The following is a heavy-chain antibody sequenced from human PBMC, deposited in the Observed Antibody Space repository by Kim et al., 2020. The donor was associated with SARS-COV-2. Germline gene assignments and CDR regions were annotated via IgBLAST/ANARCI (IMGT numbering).Heavy chain of an antibody. CDR3: AVSLTDYYYYGMDV. CDR1: GFTFSSYW. CDR2: INSDGSST. Sequence: GGSLRLSCAASGFTFSSYWMHWVRQAPGKGLVWVSRINSDGSSTSYADSVKGRFTISRDNAKNTLYLQMNSLRAEDTAVYYCAVSLTDYYYYGMDVWGQGTTVTVSS. D-gene: IGHD3-9*01. J-gene: IGHJ6*02. V-gene: IGHV3-74*01.